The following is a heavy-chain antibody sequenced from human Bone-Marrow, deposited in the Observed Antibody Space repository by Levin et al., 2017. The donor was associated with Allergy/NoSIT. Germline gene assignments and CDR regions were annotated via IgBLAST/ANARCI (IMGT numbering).Heavy chain of an antibody. CDR3: ARAGASQEQWLVGAY. D-gene: IGHD6-19*01. CDR1: GFTFSSYA. CDR2: ISYDGSNK. J-gene: IGHJ4*02. V-gene: IGHV3-30*04. Sequence: SGGSLRLSCAASGFTFSSYAMHWVRQAPGKGLEWVAVISYDGSNKYYADSVKGRFTISRDNSKNTLYLQMNSLRAEDTAVYYCARAGASQEQWLVGAYWGQGTLVTVSS.